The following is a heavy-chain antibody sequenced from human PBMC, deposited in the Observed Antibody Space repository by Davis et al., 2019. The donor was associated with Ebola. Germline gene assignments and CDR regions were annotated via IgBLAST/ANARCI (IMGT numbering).Heavy chain of an antibody. D-gene: IGHD3-10*01. Sequence: GESLKISCAASGFTFSSYAMHWVRQAPGKGLEWVAVISYDGSNKYYADSVKGRFTISRDNSKNTLYLQMNSLRAEDTAVYYCAKVGDRSGSYYMPLGYWGQGTLVTVSS. CDR2: ISYDGSNK. CDR1: GFTFSSYA. CDR3: AKVGDRSGSYYMPLGY. V-gene: IGHV3-30-3*01. J-gene: IGHJ4*02.